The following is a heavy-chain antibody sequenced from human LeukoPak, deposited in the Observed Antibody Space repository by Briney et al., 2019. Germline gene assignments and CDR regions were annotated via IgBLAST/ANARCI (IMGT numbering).Heavy chain of an antibody. D-gene: IGHD2-15*01. V-gene: IGHV3-23*01. CDR1: GFTFTTYA. J-gene: IGHJ5*02. Sequence: SGGSLRLSCAASGFTFTTYAMGWVRQAPGKGLEWVSSISGSGDSTYYADSVKGRFTISRDNSKNTLYLQLNSLRADDTAVYYCAIEGYCSGGTCYTNWFDTWGQGTLVTVSS. CDR3: AIEGYCSGGTCYTNWFDT. CDR2: ISGSGDST.